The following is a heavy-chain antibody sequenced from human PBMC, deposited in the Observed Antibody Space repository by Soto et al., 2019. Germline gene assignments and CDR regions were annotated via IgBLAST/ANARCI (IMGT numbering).Heavy chain of an antibody. Sequence: EVHLLESGGALAQPGGSLRLSCAASGFTFSSHAINWVRQAPGKGLEWVSGISAGGGDRYYVDSVKGRFTISRDTSNNTVHLQMNSLRVEDTAVYYCARDQSPRVEGGMVGDHWGQGTLVTVSS. CDR2: ISAGGGDR. CDR1: GFTFSSHA. CDR3: ARDQSPRVEGGMVGDH. J-gene: IGHJ5*02. D-gene: IGHD2-15*01. V-gene: IGHV3-23*01.